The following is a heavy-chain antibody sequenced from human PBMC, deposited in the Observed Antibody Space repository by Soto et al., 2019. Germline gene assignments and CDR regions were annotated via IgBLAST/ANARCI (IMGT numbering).Heavy chain of an antibody. CDR3: ARVPGRL. CDR2: VYSGGAT. J-gene: IGHJ4*02. V-gene: IGHV3-53*02. Sequence: QLVATGGGLIQPGTSLTLSCAASGFSVSRNYMTWVRQAPGKGLEWVSFVYSGGATFYADSVKGRFILSRDDSQNTMYLQMNNLRAEDTAVYYCARVPGRLWGRGTLVTVAS. D-gene: IGHD3-10*01. CDR1: GFSVSRNY.